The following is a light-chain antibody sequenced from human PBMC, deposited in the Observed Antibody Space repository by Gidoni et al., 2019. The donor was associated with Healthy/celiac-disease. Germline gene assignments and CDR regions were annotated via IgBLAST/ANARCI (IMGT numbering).Light chain of an antibody. V-gene: IGLV3-25*03. CDR1: ALPKQY. CDR3: QSADSSGTYPVV. Sequence: SYALTQPPSVSVSPGQTARITCSGDALPKQYAYWYQQQPGQAPVLVIYKDSERPAGTPERFSGSSSGTTGTLTISGVQAEDEADYYCQSADSSGTYPVVFGGGTKLTVL. J-gene: IGLJ2*01. CDR2: KDS.